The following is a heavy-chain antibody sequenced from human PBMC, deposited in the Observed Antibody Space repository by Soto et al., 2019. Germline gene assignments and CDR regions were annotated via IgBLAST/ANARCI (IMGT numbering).Heavy chain of an antibody. Sequence: XSVKVSCKASGYTFSSYCITWVRQAPGQGLEWMGRINPYNGSTSYAQKFQGRVTMTRDTSTNTAYMELSSLRFEYAAVYYCASNDYIGLNYWGQGTLVTVSS. CDR2: INPYNGST. CDR1: GYTFSSYC. CDR3: ASNDYIGLNY. V-gene: IGHV1-18*04. D-gene: IGHD4-4*01. J-gene: IGHJ4*02.